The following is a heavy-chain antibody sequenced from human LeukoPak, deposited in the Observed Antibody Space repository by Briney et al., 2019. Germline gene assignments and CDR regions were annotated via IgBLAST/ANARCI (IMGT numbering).Heavy chain of an antibody. J-gene: IGHJ4*02. CDR3: AIGSSWSYFDY. D-gene: IGHD6-13*01. V-gene: IGHV3-48*01. CDR2: ISSSSSTI. CDR1: GFTFSSYS. Sequence: GGSLRLSCAASGFTFSSYSMNWVRQAPGKGLEWVSYISSSSSTIYYADSVKGRFTISRDNAKNSLYLQMNSLGAEDTAVYYCAIGSSWSYFDYWGQGTLVTVSS.